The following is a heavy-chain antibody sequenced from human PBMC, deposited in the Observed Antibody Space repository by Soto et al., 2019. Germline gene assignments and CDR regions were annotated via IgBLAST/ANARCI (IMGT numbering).Heavy chain of an antibody. CDR2: TTHSGRT. J-gene: IGHJ6*02. V-gene: IGHV4-34*01. CDR1: GGSFNDQY. D-gene: IGHD3-10*01. Sequence: SETLSLTCAVYGGSFNDQYWTWIRQPPGKGLEWIGETTHSGRTTYAPSLKSRLAISVDTSKNQFSLKLTSVTVADTALYYCARQGFGATHGLVDVWGQGTTVTVSS. CDR3: ARQGFGATHGLVDV.